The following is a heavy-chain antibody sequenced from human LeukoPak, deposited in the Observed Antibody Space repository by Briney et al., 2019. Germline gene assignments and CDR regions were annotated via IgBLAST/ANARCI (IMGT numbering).Heavy chain of an antibody. D-gene: IGHD3-3*01. J-gene: IGHJ4*02. CDR3: QSRFLEWLLDY. CDR1: GGSFSGYY. CDR2: INHSGST. Sequence: PSETLSLTCAVYGGSFSGYYWSWIRQPPGKGLEWIGEINHSGSTNYSPSLKSRVTISVDTSKNQFSLKLNSVTAADTAMYYCQSRFLEWLLDYWGQGTLVTVSS. V-gene: IGHV4-34*01.